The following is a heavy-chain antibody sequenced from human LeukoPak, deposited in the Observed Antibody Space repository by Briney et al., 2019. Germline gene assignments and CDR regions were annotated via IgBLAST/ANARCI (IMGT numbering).Heavy chain of an antibody. J-gene: IGHJ4*02. D-gene: IGHD3-22*01. CDR3: ARGQGGSSHYYDRGTYYFDY. CDR2: INHSGST. CDR1: GGSFSGYY. V-gene: IGHV4-34*01. Sequence: SETLSLTSAVYGGSFSGYYWSWIRQPPGKGLEWIGEINHSGSTNYNPSLKSRVTISVDTSKNQFSLKLSSVTAADTAVYYCARGQGGSSHYYDRGTYYFDYWGQGTLVTVSS.